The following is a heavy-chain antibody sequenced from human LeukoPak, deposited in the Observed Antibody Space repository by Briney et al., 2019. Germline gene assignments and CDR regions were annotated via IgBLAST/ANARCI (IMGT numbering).Heavy chain of an antibody. CDR3: ASGSTPGNGYYFDS. D-gene: IGHD3-10*01. J-gene: IGHJ4*02. CDR2: ISYDGSNN. CDR1: GFTFSSFA. Sequence: PGRSLRLSCAASGFTFSSFAMHWVRQAPGKGLEWVAVISYDGSNNYYADSVKGRFTISRDNSRDTLYLQMNSLRAEDTDIYYCASGSTPGNGYYFDSWGQGTLVTVSS. V-gene: IGHV3-30*04.